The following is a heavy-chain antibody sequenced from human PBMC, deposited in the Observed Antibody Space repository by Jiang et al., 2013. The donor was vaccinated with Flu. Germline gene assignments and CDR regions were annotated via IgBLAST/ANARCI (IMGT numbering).Heavy chain of an antibody. D-gene: IGHD3-16*01. CDR1: GYVFSSYA. Sequence: GAEVKKPGASVKVSCKTSGYVFSSYAVHWVRQAPGQSLEWMGWINPAYGNTEYSQKFQDRVAITRDTTATTVYLELSSLRSEDTAVYFCARDLMVTLGGAITPPYGMDVWGQGTTVTVSS. J-gene: IGHJ6*02. CDR2: INPAYGNT. CDR3: ARDLMVTLGGAITPPYGMDV. V-gene: IGHV1-3*01.